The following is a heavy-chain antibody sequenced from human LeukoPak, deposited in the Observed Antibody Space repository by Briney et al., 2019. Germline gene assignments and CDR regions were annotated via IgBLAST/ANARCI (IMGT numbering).Heavy chain of an antibody. V-gene: IGHV3-33*06. CDR2: IWYDGGNK. J-gene: IGHJ4*02. CDR3: AKDRGYSYGFFDY. Sequence: PGGSLRLSCAASGFTFSSYGMHWVRQAPGKGLEWVAVIWYDGGNKYYADSVKGRFTISRDNSKNTLYLQMNSLRAEDTAVYYCAKDRGYSYGFFDYWGQGTLVTVSS. D-gene: IGHD5-18*01. CDR1: GFTFSSYG.